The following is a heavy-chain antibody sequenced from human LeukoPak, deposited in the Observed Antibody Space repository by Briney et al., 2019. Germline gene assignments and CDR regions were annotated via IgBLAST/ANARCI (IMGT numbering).Heavy chain of an antibody. Sequence: GGSLRLSCAASGFTFSSYAMSWVRQAPGKGLEWVSAISGSGGSTYYADSVKGRFTISRDNAKNSLYLQMNSLRAEDTAVYYCARAYTAMVLDYWGQGTLVTVSS. D-gene: IGHD5-18*01. V-gene: IGHV3-23*01. CDR3: ARAYTAMVLDY. CDR2: ISGSGGST. J-gene: IGHJ4*02. CDR1: GFTFSSYA.